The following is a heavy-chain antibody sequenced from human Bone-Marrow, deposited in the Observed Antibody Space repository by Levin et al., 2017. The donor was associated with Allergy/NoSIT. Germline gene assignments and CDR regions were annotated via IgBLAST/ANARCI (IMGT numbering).Heavy chain of an antibody. Sequence: SCAGSEFKFGDYAMHWVRQVPAKGLEWVSGITWNSGNIIYADSLKGRFTISRDNRKNSLYLQVNSLKPDDTALYFCTKDSETRVDTPLVTAFDSWGQGTLVTVSS. D-gene: IGHD5-18*01. CDR3: TKDSETRVDTPLVTAFDS. J-gene: IGHJ4*02. CDR1: EFKFGDYA. V-gene: IGHV3-9*01. CDR2: ITWNSGNI.